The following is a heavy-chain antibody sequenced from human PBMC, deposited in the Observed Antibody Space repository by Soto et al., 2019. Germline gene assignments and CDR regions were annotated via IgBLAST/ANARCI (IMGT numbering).Heavy chain of an antibody. CDR2: IYYSGST. J-gene: IGHJ5*02. Sequence: PSETLSLTCTVSGGSISSGDYYWSWIRQPPGKGLEWIGYIYYSGSTYYNPSLKSRVTISVDTSKNQFSLKLSSVTAADTAVYYCARAGVADYGSGSYYGPWFDPWGQGTLVTV. CDR1: GGSISSGDYY. V-gene: IGHV4-30-4*01. CDR3: ARAGVADYGSGSYYGPWFDP. D-gene: IGHD3-10*01.